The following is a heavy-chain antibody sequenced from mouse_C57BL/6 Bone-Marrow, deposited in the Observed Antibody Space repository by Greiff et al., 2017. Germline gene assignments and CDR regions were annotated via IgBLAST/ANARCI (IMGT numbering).Heavy chain of an antibody. Sequence: VQLVESGPELVKPGASVKISCKASGYAFSSSWMNWVKQRPGKGLEWIGRIYPGDGDTNYNGKFKGKATLTADKSSSTAYMQLSSLTSEDSAVYFCASPRQLRQYYFDYWGQGTTLTVSS. J-gene: IGHJ2*01. CDR2: IYPGDGDT. CDR3: ASPRQLRQYYFDY. V-gene: IGHV1-82*01. D-gene: IGHD3-2*02. CDR1: GYAFSSSW.